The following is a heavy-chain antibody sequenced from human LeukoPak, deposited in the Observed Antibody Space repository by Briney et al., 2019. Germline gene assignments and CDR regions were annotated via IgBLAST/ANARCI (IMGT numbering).Heavy chain of an antibody. Sequence: SGTLSLTCAVSGYSISSGHWWSWVRQPPGKGLEWIGEIHHGGSTNYNPSLKSRVTISVYTSKNQFSLKLSSVTAADTAVYYCARGSPLHYWGQGTLVTVSS. V-gene: IGHV4-4*02. CDR3: ARGSPLHY. CDR2: IHHGGST. CDR1: GYSISSGHW. J-gene: IGHJ4*02. D-gene: IGHD3-10*01.